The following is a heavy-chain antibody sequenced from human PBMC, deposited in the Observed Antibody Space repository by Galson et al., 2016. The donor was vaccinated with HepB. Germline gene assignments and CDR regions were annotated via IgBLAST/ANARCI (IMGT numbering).Heavy chain of an antibody. J-gene: IGHJ3*02. CDR1: GYTFTTYG. CDR3: ARADYYVSSGYFGAFDI. CDR2: ISAYNGNT. D-gene: IGHD3-22*01. V-gene: IGHV1-18*01. Sequence: SVKVSCKASGYTFTTYGITWGRQAPGQGLEWMGRISAYNGNTNYAQKLQGRVTMTTDTSTSTAYMELRSLRSDDTAVYFCARADYYVSSGYFGAFDIWGQGTMVTVSS.